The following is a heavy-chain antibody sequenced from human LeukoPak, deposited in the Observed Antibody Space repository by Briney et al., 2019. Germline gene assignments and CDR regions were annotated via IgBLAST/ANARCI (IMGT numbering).Heavy chain of an antibody. D-gene: IGHD3-10*01. CDR3: ARESYHYGMDV. CDR1: GGSFSGYY. Sequence: SETLSLTCAVYGGSFSGYYWSWIRQPPGKGLEWIGEINHSGSTNYNPSLKSRVTISVDTSKNHFSLKINSVTAADTAVYYCARESYHYGMDVWGQGTTVTVSS. J-gene: IGHJ6*02. V-gene: IGHV4-34*01. CDR2: INHSGST.